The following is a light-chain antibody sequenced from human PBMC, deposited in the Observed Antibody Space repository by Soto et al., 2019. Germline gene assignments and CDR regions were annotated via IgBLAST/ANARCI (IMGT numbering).Light chain of an antibody. CDR2: TAS. Sequence: DIQMTQSPSTLSASVGDRVTITCRASQGISSYLAWYQLKPGKAPKLLISTASSLQSGVPSRFSGSGSGTEFTLTISSLQPEDFATDYCQQLDSYPRTFGQGTKVDIK. CDR3: QQLDSYPRT. V-gene: IGKV1-9*01. J-gene: IGKJ1*01. CDR1: QGISSY.